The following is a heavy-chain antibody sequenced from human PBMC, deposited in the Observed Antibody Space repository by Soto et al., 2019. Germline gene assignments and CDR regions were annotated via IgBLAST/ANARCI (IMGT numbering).Heavy chain of an antibody. CDR3: ARRGSASYWIDY. D-gene: IGHD3-10*01. CDR1: GGSISSSDYY. CDR2: IHYSGTT. J-gene: IGHJ4*02. V-gene: IGHV4-39*01. Sequence: PAETLSLTCVVSGGSISSSDYYWGWIRQPPGKGLEWIGSIHYSGTTYYNPSLKSRVTISVDTSKNQFSLKLTSVTAADTAVYYCARRGSASYWIDYWGQGTLVTVSS.